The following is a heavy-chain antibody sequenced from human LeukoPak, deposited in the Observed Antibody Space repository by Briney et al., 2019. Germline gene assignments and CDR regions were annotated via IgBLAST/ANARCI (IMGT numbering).Heavy chain of an antibody. V-gene: IGHV4-4*07. CDR3: ARDGSGSYYNRNWFDP. CDR2: IYTSGST. CDR1: GGSISSYY. D-gene: IGHD3-10*01. J-gene: IGHJ5*02. Sequence: SETLSLTCTVSGGSISSYYWSWIRQPAGKGLEWIGRIYTSGSTNHNPSLKSRVTMSVDTSKNQFSLKLSSVTAADTAVYYCARDGSGSYYNRNWFDPWGQGTLVTVSS.